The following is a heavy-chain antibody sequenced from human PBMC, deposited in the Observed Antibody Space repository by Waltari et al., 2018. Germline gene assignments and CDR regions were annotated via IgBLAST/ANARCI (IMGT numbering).Heavy chain of an antibody. J-gene: IGHJ4*02. V-gene: IGHV3-53*01. D-gene: IGHD3-10*01. Sequence: EVQLVESGGGLIQPGGSLRLSCAASGLTVSSNYMSWVRQAPGKGLEWVSVIYSGGSTYYADSVKGRFTISRDNSKNTLYLQMNSLRAEDTAVYYCARARGYYGSGSLRNYWGQGTLVTVSS. CDR1: GLTVSSNY. CDR2: IYSGGST. CDR3: ARARGYYGSGSLRNY.